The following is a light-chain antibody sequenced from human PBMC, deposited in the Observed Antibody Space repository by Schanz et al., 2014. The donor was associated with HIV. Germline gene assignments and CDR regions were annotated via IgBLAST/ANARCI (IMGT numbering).Light chain of an antibody. CDR3: SSYTTTNTWL. CDR1: SSGLGDVNF. J-gene: IGLJ3*02. V-gene: IGLV2-14*03. CDR2: DFS. Sequence: QSALTQPTSVSGSPGQSITISCTVASSGLGDVNFLPWYQQHPGKAPKLMIYDFSDRPSGISSRFSGSKSGNTASLTISALQAEDEADYYCSSYTTTNTWLFGGGTKVTVL.